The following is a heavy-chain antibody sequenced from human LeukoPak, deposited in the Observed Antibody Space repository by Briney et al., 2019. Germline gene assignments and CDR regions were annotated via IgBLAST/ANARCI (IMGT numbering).Heavy chain of an antibody. D-gene: IGHD2-15*01. V-gene: IGHV3-11*04. CDR2: ISSSGSAI. Sequence: GGSLRLSCAASGFTFSYYYINWIRQAPGKGLEWVSSISSSGSAIFYADSVRGRFTISRDNAKNSLFLQMNSLRAEDTAVYYCARDLDVVVGPAHYDALDLWGQGTTVTVP. J-gene: IGHJ3*01. CDR1: GFTFSYYY. CDR3: ARDLDVVVGPAHYDALDL.